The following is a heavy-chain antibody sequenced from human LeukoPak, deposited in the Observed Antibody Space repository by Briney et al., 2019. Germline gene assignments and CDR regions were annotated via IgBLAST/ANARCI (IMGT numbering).Heavy chain of an antibody. D-gene: IGHD3-22*01. V-gene: IGHV4-34*01. Sequence: SETLSLTCTVSGGSMIIYYWSWIRQPPGKGLEWIGEITPSGSTNYNPSLKSRVFISIDTSKKKLSLRLTSVTAADSAVYYCASSFYYDSRDYWGQGTLVTVSS. CDR1: GGSMIIYY. CDR3: ASSFYYDSRDY. CDR2: ITPSGST. J-gene: IGHJ4*02.